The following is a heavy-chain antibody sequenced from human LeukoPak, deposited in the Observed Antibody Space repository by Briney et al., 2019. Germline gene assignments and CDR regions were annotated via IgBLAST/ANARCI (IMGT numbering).Heavy chain of an antibody. V-gene: IGHV4-34*01. CDR1: GGSFSGYY. D-gene: IGHD6-19*01. CDR2: INHSGST. J-gene: IGHJ4*02. CDR3: ARRSSGWYGDLFDY. Sequence: SETLSLTCAVYGGSFSGYYWSWIRQPPGKGLEWIGEINHSGSTNYNPSLKSRVTMSVDTSKNQFSLKLSSVTAADTAVYYCARRSSGWYGDLFDYWGQGTLVTVSS.